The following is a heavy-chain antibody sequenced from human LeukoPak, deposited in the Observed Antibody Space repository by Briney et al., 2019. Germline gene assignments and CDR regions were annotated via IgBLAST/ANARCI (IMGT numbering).Heavy chain of an antibody. Sequence: SETLSLTCAVYGGSFSGYYWSWIRQPPGKGLEWIGEINHSGSTNYNPSLKSRVTISVDTSKNQFSLKLSSVTAADTAVYDCARGDRNPPPGFDYWGQGTLVTVSS. V-gene: IGHV4-34*01. D-gene: IGHD1-14*01. CDR1: GGSFSGYY. CDR2: INHSGST. J-gene: IGHJ4*02. CDR3: ARGDRNPPPGFDY.